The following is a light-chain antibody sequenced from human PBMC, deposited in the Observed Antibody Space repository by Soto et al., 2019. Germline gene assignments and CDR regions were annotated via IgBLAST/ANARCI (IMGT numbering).Light chain of an antibody. CDR1: SSDVGGYNY. CDR2: DVS. J-gene: IGLJ1*01. CDR3: NSYTSSSTPYV. Sequence: QSALTHPASVSGSPGQSITISCTGTSSDVGGYNYVSWYQQHPGKAPKLMIYDVSNRPSGVSNRFSGSKSDNTASLTISGLQAEDEADYYCNSYTSSSTPYVFGTGTKVTVL. V-gene: IGLV2-14*01.